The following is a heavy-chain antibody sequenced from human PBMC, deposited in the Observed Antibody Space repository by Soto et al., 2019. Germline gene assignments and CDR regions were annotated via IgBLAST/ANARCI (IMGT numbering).Heavy chain of an antibody. J-gene: IGHJ4*02. CDR2: IKENGNEK. CDR1: GFTFSRYW. CDR3: ARGGTPGSADY. Sequence: EVQLVESGGGLVQPGGSLRLSCAASGFTFSRYWMSWVRQAPGKGLEWVANIKENGNEKYYVDSVKGRFTISRDNAKNSLFLQMNSLRVEDMAVYYCARGGTPGSADYWVQGTLVTVSS. V-gene: IGHV3-7*03. D-gene: IGHD3-16*01.